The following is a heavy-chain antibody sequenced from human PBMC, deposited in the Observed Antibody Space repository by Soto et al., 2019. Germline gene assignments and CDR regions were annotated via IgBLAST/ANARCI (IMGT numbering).Heavy chain of an antibody. V-gene: IGHV3-15*07. CDR2: IKSKAAGETP. CDR1: GLTFSDAW. CDR3: SWQGRGNHDVSDV. J-gene: IGHJ3*01. Sequence: PGGSLRLSCAVSGLTFSDAWLKWVRQAPGKGLEWVGRIKSKAAGETPEYAAPVKGRFSISRDDSKNTVYLHMNSLKTEDTAVYYCSWQGRGNHDVSDVWGQGTMVTVSS. D-gene: IGHD3-16*01.